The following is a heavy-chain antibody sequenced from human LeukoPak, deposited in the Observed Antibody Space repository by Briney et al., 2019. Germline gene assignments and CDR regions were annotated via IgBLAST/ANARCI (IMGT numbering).Heavy chain of an antibody. CDR2: IYYIGST. D-gene: IGHD6-13*01. CDR3: VGTPSIAATGTLWWFDP. CDR1: GGSISSYY. J-gene: IGHJ5*02. V-gene: IGHV4-59*01. Sequence: SETLSLTCTVSGGSISSYYWSWIRQPPGKGLEWIGYIYYIGSTNYNPSLKSRVTISVDTSKNQFSLKLSSVTAADTAIYYCVGTPSIAATGTLWWFDPWGQGTLVTVSS.